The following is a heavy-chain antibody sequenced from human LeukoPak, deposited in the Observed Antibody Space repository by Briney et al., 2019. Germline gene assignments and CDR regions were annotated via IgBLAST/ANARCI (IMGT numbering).Heavy chain of an antibody. CDR2: IYRGGNT. J-gene: IGHJ4*02. CDR1: GFTFSSNY. CDR3: AGSSSWRLFDY. D-gene: IGHD6-13*01. V-gene: IGHV3-66*01. Sequence: GGSLRLSCAASGFTFSSNYMSWVRQAPGKGLEWVSVIYRGGNTYYADSVKGRFTISRDNSRDTLYLQMSSLRAEDTAVYYCAGSSSWRLFDYWGQGTVVTVSS.